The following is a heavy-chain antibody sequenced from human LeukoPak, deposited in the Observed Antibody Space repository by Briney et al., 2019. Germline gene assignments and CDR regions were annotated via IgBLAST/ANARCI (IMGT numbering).Heavy chain of an antibody. V-gene: IGHV3-53*01. Sequence: GSLRLSCAASGFTVNSNYMSWVRQAPGKGLEWVSVIYSGSGTYHADSVKGRFTISRDNSKNTLYLQMNSLRAEDTAVYYCAREGYSSSFGYWGQGTLVTVTS. J-gene: IGHJ4*02. CDR3: AREGYSSSFGY. D-gene: IGHD6-13*01. CDR1: GFTVNSNY. CDR2: IYSGSGT.